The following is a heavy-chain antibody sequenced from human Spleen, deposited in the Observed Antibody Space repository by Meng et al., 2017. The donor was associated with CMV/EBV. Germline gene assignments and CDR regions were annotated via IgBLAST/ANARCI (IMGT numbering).Heavy chain of an antibody. CDR3: ARDFRDYGDFRWFDP. Sequence: GSISNSDYYWGWIRQPPGKGLEWIGSVYYSGNTYYNPSLKSRVTISVDTSKNQFSLKLSSVTAADTAVYYCARDFRDYGDFRWFDPWGQGTLVTVSS. J-gene: IGHJ5*02. V-gene: IGHV4-39*07. CDR1: GSISNSDYY. D-gene: IGHD4-17*01. CDR2: VYYSGNT.